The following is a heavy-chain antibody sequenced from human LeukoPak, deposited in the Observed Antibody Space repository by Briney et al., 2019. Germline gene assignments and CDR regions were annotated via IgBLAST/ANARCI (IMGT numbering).Heavy chain of an antibody. V-gene: IGHV1-24*01. D-gene: IGHD3-22*01. CDR1: GYTLTELS. CDR3: ARGPGPADDGGGYCFDY. J-gene: IGHJ4*02. CDR2: FDPEDGET. Sequence: ASVKVSCKVSGYTLTELSMHWVRQAPGKGLEWMGGFDPEDGETIYAEKFQGRVTMTEDTSTDTAYMELRSLRSEDTAVYYCARGPGPADDGGGYCFDYWGQGTLVTVSS.